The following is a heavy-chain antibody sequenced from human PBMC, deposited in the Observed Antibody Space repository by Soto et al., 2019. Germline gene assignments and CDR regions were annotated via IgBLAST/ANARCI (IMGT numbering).Heavy chain of an antibody. J-gene: IGHJ6*02. V-gene: IGHV1-2*02. CDR3: AILYLNKPYYYYGMDV. CDR2: INPNSGGT. CDR1: GYTFTGYY. Sequence: ASVKVSCKASGYTFTGYYMHWVRQAPGQGLEWMGWINPNSGGTNYAQKFQGRVTMTRDTSISTAYMELSRLRSDDTAVYYCAILYLNKPYYYYGMDVWGQGXTVTVSS.